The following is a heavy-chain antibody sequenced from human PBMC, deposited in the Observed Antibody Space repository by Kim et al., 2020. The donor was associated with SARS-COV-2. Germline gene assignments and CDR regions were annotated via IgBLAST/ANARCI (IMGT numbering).Heavy chain of an antibody. CDR2: MDPAGTTI. V-gene: IGHV3-74*01. CDR3: VRGTISPAGTVY. J-gene: IGHJ4*02. D-gene: IGHD6-13*01. CDR1: GFTFSSYW. Sequence: LSLTCAASGFTFSSYWFHWVRQAPEKGLVWVSRMDPAGTTINYADSVKGRFTISRDNAKNTLYLQMYSLRAGDTAVYYCVRGTISPAGTVYWGQGTLVTVSP.